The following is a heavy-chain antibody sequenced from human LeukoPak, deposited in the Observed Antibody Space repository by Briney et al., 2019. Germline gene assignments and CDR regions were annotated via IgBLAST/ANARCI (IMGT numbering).Heavy chain of an antibody. J-gene: IGHJ4*02. V-gene: IGHV3-53*01. CDR1: GFTVSRNY. Sequence: GGSLRLSCAASGFTVSRNYMSWVRQAPGKGLEWVSVIYSADSAYYADSVRGRFTISRDNAKNTLYLQMNSLRAEDTAVYYCVREGSSKGSDVFDYWGQGTLVTVST. CDR3: VREGSSKGSDVFDY. CDR2: IYSADSA. D-gene: IGHD6-13*01.